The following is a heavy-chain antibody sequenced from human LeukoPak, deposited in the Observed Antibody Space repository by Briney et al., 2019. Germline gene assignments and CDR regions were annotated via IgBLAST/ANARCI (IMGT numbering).Heavy chain of an antibody. J-gene: IGHJ4*02. CDR1: GYTLTELY. V-gene: IGHV1-24*01. CDR2: FDPEDGET. D-gene: IGHD6-19*01. CDR3: ATLAPTRYSSGWYLSRFDC. Sequence: ASVKLSCNVSGYTLTELYMHWVRQAPGKGLEWMGGFDPEDGETIYAQRFQGRVTTTEDTSTDTAYMELSSLRSEDTAMYYCATLAPTRYSSGWYLSRFDCWGQGTLVTVSS.